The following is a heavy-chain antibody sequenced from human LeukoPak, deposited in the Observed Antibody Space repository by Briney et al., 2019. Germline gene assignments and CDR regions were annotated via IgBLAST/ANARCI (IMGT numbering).Heavy chain of an antibody. D-gene: IGHD1-26*01. CDR3: ARYLMGWDLHYVDY. J-gene: IGHJ4*02. CDR1: GFTFSSYS. CDR2: ISTSSSYI. Sequence: GGSLRLSCAASGFTFSSYSLNWVRQAPGKGLEWVSSISTSSSYIYYAESVKGRFTISRDNAKKSVYLQMTSLSAEDTAVYFCARYLMGWDLHYVDYWGQGTLVTVSS. V-gene: IGHV3-21*01.